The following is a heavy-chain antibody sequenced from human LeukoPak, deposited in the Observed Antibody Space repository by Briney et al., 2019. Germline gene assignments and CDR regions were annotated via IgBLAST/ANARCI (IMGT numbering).Heavy chain of an antibody. Sequence: PETLSLTCAVYGGSFSGYYWSWIRQPPGKGLEWIGEINHSGSTNYNPSLKSRVTISVDTSKNQFSLKLSSVTAADTAVYYCARGPPYDYVWGSYRYAYFDYWGQGTLVTVSS. V-gene: IGHV4-34*01. CDR3: ARGPPYDYVWGSYRYAYFDY. CDR1: GGSFSGYY. J-gene: IGHJ4*02. D-gene: IGHD3-16*02. CDR2: INHSGST.